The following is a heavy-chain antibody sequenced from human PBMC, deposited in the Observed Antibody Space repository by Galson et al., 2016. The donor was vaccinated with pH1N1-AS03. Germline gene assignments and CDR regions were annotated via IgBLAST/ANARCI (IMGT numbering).Heavy chain of an antibody. Sequence: NTWMSWVRQAPGEGLEWVGRIKSKTDGGTTEYAAPVKGRFTISRDDSRDTLHLQMNSLKTEDSALYYCVTGGNNFGHEYWGQGTLVTVSS. J-gene: IGHJ4*01. CDR1: NTW. CDR2: IKSKTDGGTT. D-gene: IGHD5-18*01. CDR3: VTGGNNFGHEY. V-gene: IGHV3-15*01.